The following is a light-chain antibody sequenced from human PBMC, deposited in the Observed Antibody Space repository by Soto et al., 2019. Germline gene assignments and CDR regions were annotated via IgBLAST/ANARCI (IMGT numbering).Light chain of an antibody. CDR1: QTFSSTY. CDR3: QQFSSYPLT. CDR2: GPS. Sequence: EIVLTQSPGTLSFSPGERATLSCRASQTFSSTYLAWYQQKPGQAPRLLIYGPSSRATGISDRFSGSGSGTDFTLTISRLEPEDFAVYYCQQFSSYPLTFGGGTKVEIK. V-gene: IGKV3-20*01. J-gene: IGKJ4*01.